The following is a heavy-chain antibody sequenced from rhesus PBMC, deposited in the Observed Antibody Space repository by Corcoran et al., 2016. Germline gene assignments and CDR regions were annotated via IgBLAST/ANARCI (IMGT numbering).Heavy chain of an antibody. CDR3: ARSPYYGNEEYFEF. Sequence: EVQLVQSGAEVKKPGASWNIFCKPSRYPFRDPSLNWVRQPPGKVLEWRGRVGPEDGEEDDAQKFKDRVTITADMSKDTGDMELRSLRSEENAVYYCARSPYYGNEEYFEFWGQGALVTVSS. D-gene: IGHD4-35*01. CDR1: RYPFRDPS. J-gene: IGHJ1*01. V-gene: IGHV1-111*02. CDR2: VGPEDGEE.